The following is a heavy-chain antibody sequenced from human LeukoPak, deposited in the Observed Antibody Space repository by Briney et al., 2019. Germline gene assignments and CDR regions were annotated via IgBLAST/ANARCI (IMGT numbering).Heavy chain of an antibody. CDR2: IGTAGDT. CDR1: GFTFSSYD. CDR3: ARDGRRSGSLDY. V-gene: IGHV3-13*01. D-gene: IGHD3-10*01. Sequence: GGSLILPCAASGFTFSSYDMHWVRQATGKGLEWVSAIGTAGDTYYPGSVKGRFTISRENAKNSLYLQMNSLRAGDTAVYYCARDGRRSGSLDYWGQGTLVTVSS. J-gene: IGHJ4*02.